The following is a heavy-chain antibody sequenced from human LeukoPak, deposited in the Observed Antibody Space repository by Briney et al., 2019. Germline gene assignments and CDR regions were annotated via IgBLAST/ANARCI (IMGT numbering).Heavy chain of an antibody. J-gene: IGHJ4*02. Sequence: GGSLRLSCSASGFTFSSSAMHWVRQAPGKGLEYVPGINNNGGRTHYGDSVKGRFTISRDNSKNTLYLQMSTLRAEDTAVYYCVKDVSGSYTFDYWGQGTQVTVSS. CDR3: VKDVSGSYTFDY. D-gene: IGHD1-26*01. V-gene: IGHV3-64D*09. CDR2: INNNGGRT. CDR1: GFTFSSSA.